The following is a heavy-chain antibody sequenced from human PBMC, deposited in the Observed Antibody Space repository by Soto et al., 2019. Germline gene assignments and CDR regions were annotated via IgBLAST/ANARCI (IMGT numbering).Heavy chain of an antibody. V-gene: IGHV4-59*01. CDR2: IYYSGST. Sequence: QVQLQESGPGLVKPSETLSLTCTVSGGSISSYYWSWIRQPPGKGLEWIGYIYYSGSTNYNPSLKSRVTISVDTSKNQFSLKLSSVTAADTAVYYCARGVGSGWYSSGYYYYMDVWGTGTTVTVSS. J-gene: IGHJ6*03. D-gene: IGHD6-19*01. CDR3: ARGVGSGWYSSGYYYYMDV. CDR1: GGSISSYY.